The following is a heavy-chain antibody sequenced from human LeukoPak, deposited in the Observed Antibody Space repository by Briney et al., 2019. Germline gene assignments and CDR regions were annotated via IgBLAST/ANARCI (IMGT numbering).Heavy chain of an antibody. D-gene: IGHD6-13*01. CDR2: INAGNGNT. J-gene: IGHJ3*02. V-gene: IGHV1-3*01. CDR3: ARVKPTNTQQQQGPRAAFDI. CDR1: GYTFSTYG. Sequence: GASVKVSCRASGYTFSTYGISWVRQAPGQRLEWMGWINAGNGNTKYSQKFQGRVTITRDTSASTAYMELSSLRSEDTAVYYCARVKPTNTQQQQGPRAAFDIWGQGTMVTVSS.